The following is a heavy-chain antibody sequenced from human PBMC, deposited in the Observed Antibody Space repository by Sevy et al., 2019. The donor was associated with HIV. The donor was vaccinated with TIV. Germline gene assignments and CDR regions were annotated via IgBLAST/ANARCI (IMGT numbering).Heavy chain of an antibody. CDR1: GGSISSGGYY. V-gene: IGHV4-31*03. CDR2: IYYSGST. D-gene: IGHD6-13*01. Sequence: SETLSLTCTVSGGSISSGGYYWSWIRQHPGKGLEWIGYIYYSGSTYYNSSLKSRVTISVDTSKNQFSLKLSSVTAAGTAVYYCARCTRSGIAAAGSFDYWGQGTLVTVSS. J-gene: IGHJ4*02. CDR3: ARCTRSGIAAAGSFDY.